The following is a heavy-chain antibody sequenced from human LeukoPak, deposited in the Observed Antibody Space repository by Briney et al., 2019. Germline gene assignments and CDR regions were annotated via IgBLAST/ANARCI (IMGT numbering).Heavy chain of an antibody. CDR1: GYTFTSYG. D-gene: IGHD5-18*01. CDR2: ISAYNGNT. J-gene: IGHJ4*02. V-gene: IGHV1-18*01. Sequence: ASVKVSXKASGYTFTSYGISWVRQAPGQGLEWMGWISAYNGNTNYAQKLQGRVTMTTDTSTSTAYMELRSLRSDDTAVYYCARDRSSGYSYGYFYWGQGTLVTVSS. CDR3: ARDRSSGYSYGYFY.